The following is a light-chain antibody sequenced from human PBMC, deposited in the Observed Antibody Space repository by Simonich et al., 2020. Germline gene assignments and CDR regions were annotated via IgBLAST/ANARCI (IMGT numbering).Light chain of an antibody. CDR1: QSVLYSSNNKNY. V-gene: IGKV4-1*01. Sequence: DIVMTQSPDSLAVSLGERATIHCKSSQSVLYSSNNKNYLAWYQQKPGQPPKLLIYWASTRESGVPDRFIGSGSGTDFTLTISSLQAEDVAVYYCQQYYSTPLTFGGGTKVEIK. J-gene: IGKJ4*01. CDR3: QQYYSTPLT. CDR2: WAS.